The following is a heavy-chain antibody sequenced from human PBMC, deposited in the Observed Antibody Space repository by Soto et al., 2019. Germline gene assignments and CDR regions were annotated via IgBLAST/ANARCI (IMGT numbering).Heavy chain of an antibody. CDR1: GYTFTSYA. V-gene: IGHV1-3*01. J-gene: IGHJ6*02. CDR2: INAGNGNT. D-gene: IGHD3-10*01. Sequence: ASVKVSCKASGYTFTSYAMHWVRQAPGQRLEWMGWINAGNGNTKYSQKFQGRVTITRDTSASTAYMELSSLRSEDTAVYYCARGTYYYGSGSYYYYGMDVWGQGTTVTVSS. CDR3: ARGTYYYGSGSYYYYGMDV.